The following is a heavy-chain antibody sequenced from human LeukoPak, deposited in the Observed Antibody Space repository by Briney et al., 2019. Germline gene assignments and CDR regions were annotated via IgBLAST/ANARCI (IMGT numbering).Heavy chain of an antibody. CDR3: ARGVPHYYGSGTSDY. V-gene: IGHV3-23*01. CDR1: GFTFSSYA. J-gene: IGHJ4*02. CDR2: ISGSGGST. Sequence: GGSLRLSCAASGFTFSSYAMSWVRQAPGKGLEWVSAISGSGGSTYYADSVKGRFTISRDNSKNTLYLQMNSLRSEDTAVCYCARGVPHYYGSGTSDYWGQGTLVTVSS. D-gene: IGHD3-10*01.